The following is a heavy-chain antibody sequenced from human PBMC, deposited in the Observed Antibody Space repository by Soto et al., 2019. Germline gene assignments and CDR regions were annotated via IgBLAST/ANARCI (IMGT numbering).Heavy chain of an antibody. CDR2: IGAGSAGT. J-gene: IGHJ6*02. CDR1: GITFSSFA. V-gene: IGHV3-23*01. CDR3: ARDPAARPSGMDV. Sequence: GGSLRLSCAASGITFSSFAMSWVRQAPGKGLEWVSAIGAGSAGTHYADSVKGRFTISRDNAKNSLYLQMNSLRAEDTAVYYCARDPAARPSGMDVWGQGTTVTVSS. D-gene: IGHD6-6*01.